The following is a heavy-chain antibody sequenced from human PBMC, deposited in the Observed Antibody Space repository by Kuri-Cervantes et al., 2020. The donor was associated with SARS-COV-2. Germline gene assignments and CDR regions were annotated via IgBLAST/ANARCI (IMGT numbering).Heavy chain of an antibody. CDR3: AKDGGPYGGNSLDY. J-gene: IGHJ4*02. CDR2: IGTAGDT. D-gene: IGHD4-23*01. CDR1: GFTLSRYD. V-gene: IGHV3-13*04. Sequence: GESLKISCAASGFTLSRYDMHWVRPATGKRLERVSIIGTAGDTYYPGSVKSRFTISRDNAKNSLYLQINSLRPEDTALYYCAKDGGPYGGNSLDYWGQGTLVTVSS.